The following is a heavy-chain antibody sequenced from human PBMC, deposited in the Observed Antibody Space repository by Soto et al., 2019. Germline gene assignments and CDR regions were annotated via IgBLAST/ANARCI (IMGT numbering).Heavy chain of an antibody. CDR2: IYYSGST. CDR1: GGSISSYY. CDR3: GRLEGLATIPYYFDY. D-gene: IGHD3-9*01. Sequence: SETLSLTCTVSGGSISSYYWSWIRQPPGKGLEWIGYIYYSGSTNYNPSLKSRVTISVDTSKNQFSLKLMSVSAADTAVYYCGRLEGLATIPYYFDYWGQGALVTVSS. V-gene: IGHV4-59*12. J-gene: IGHJ4*02.